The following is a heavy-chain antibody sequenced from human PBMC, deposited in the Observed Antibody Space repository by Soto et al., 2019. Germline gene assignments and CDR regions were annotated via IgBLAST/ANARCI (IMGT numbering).Heavy chain of an antibody. CDR2: INHSGST. V-gene: IGHV4-34*01. Sequence: QVQLQQWGAGLLKPSETLSLTCAVYGGSFSGYYWSWIRQPPGKGLEWIGEINHSGSTNYNPSLKCSVTISVDTSKNQFSLKLSSVTAADTAGYYCARGGRKWDPTRWFDPWGQGTLVTVSS. D-gene: IGHD1-26*01. CDR3: ARGGRKWDPTRWFDP. CDR1: GGSFSGYY. J-gene: IGHJ5*02.